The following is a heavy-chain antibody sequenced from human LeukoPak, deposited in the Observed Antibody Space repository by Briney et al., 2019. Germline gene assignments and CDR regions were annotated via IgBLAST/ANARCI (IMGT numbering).Heavy chain of an antibody. CDR1: GGSLSAYY. J-gene: IGHJ6*03. CDR3: ARRGYFDWLSYYYYYYMDV. D-gene: IGHD3-9*01. CDR2: IYYSGST. Sequence: SETLSLTCAVYGGSLSAYYWTWIRQPPGKGLEWIGSIYYSGSTYYNPSLKSRVTISVDTSKNQFSLKLSSVTAADTAVYYCARRGYFDWLSYYYYYYMDVWGKGTTVTISS. V-gene: IGHV4-34*01.